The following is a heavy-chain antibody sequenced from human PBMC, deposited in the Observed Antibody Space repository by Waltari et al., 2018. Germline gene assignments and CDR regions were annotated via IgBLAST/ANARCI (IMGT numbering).Heavy chain of an antibody. CDR3: AKSRGFEY. D-gene: IGHD2-2*01. CDR1: GFTFSRYW. Sequence: EVQLVESEGGLVQPGGSLRLSCEASGFTFSRYWMSWVRQTPGKGLEWVANINYDGSQKYYVDSVKGRFTISRDNAKNSVYLQMNSLRVDDTAMYYCAKSRGFEYWGQGTLITVSS. J-gene: IGHJ4*02. V-gene: IGHV3-7*01. CDR2: INYDGSQK.